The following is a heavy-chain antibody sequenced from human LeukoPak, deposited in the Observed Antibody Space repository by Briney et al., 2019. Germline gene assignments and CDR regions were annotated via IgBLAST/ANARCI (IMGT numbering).Heavy chain of an antibody. CDR1: GGSISSGGYS. J-gene: IGHJ6*02. Sequence: SETLSLTCTVSGGSISSGGYSWSWIRQHPGKGLEWIGYIYYSGSTYYNPSLKSRVTISVDTSKNQFSLKLSSVTAADTAVYYCARDVDYGSGMDVWGQGTTVTVSS. D-gene: IGHD4-17*01. CDR2: IYYSGST. CDR3: ARDVDYGSGMDV. V-gene: IGHV4-31*03.